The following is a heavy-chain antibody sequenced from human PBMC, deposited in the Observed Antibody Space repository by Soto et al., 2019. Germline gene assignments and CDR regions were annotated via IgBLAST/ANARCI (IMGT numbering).Heavy chain of an antibody. CDR3: ASLSAGYYYDSSGYYFDY. CDR2: IYYSGST. Sequence: SETLSLTCTVSGGSNSSGGYYWSWVRQHPGKGLEWIGYIYYSGSTYYNPSLKSRVTISVDTSKNQFSLKLSSVTAADTAVYYCASLSAGYYYDSSGYYFDYWGQGTLVTVSS. CDR1: GGSNSSGGYY. V-gene: IGHV4-31*03. D-gene: IGHD3-22*01. J-gene: IGHJ4*02.